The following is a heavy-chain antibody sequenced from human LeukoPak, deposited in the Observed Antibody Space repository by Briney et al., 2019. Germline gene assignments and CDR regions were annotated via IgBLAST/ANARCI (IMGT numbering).Heavy chain of an antibody. J-gene: IGHJ6*02. Sequence: ASVKVSCKVSGYTLTELSMHWVRQAPGKGLEWMGGFDPEDGETIYAQKFQGRVTMTEDTSTDTAYMELSSLRSEDTAVYYCATGFWEHIVVVTGVYYYYGMDVWGQGTTVTVSS. D-gene: IGHD2-21*02. V-gene: IGHV1-24*01. CDR2: FDPEDGET. CDR3: ATGFWEHIVVVTGVYYYYGMDV. CDR1: GYTLTELS.